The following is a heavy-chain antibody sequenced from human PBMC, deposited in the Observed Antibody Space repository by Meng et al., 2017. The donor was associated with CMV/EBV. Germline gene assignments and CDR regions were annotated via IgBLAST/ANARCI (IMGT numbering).Heavy chain of an antibody. CDR2: INPLNGGR. Sequence: ASVKVSCKAAGYTFTDYYIHWVRQAPGQGLEWLGWINPLNGGRNYAQKFQDRITMTRDKSVRTAYMEMTRLRSADTAVYFCVRDFRGGGIRPLIYWGQGTLVTVSS. CDR1: GYTFTDYY. CDR3: VRDFRGGGIRPLIY. J-gene: IGHJ4*02. V-gene: IGHV1-2*02. D-gene: IGHD1-14*01.